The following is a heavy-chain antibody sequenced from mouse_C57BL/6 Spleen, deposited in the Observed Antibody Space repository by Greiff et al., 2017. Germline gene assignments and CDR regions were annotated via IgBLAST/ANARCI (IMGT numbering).Heavy chain of an antibody. V-gene: IGHV1-42*01. Sequence: VQLQQSGPELVKPGASVKISCKASGYSFTGYYMNWVKQSPEKSLEWIGEINPTTGGTTYSQKFKAKATLTVDKSSSTAYMQLKSLTSEDSAVYYCARAGNYFDYWGQGTTLTVSS. CDR3: ARAGNYFDY. CDR1: GYSFTGYY. J-gene: IGHJ2*01. CDR2: INPTTGGT.